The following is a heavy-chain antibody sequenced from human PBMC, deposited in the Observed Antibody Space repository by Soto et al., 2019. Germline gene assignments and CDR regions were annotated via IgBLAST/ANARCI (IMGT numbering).Heavy chain of an antibody. D-gene: IGHD2-2*02. V-gene: IGHV1-46*01. CDR2: IRPKSGGT. CDR1: GYPFTNDY. Sequence: QVQLMQSGAEVKEPGASVSLSCKASGYPFTNDYIHWVRQAPGQGFEWMGNIRPKSGGTTYAQKFQGRVTLTRDTSTSTVYMELRSLRSEDTAVYYCAREYPDTHYFDPWGQGTPFTVFS. CDR3: AREYPDTHYFDP. J-gene: IGHJ5*02.